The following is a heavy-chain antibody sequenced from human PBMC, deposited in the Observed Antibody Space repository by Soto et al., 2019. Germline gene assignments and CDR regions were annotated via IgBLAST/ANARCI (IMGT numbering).Heavy chain of an antibody. CDR3: ARGGQDFWSGPFDY. CDR1: GGSISNYY. D-gene: IGHD3-3*01. Sequence: PSETLSLTCTVSGGSISNYYCNWIRQPAGKGLEWIGRIDTSGSTNYNPSLKSRVTMSVDTSKQEFSLKLSSVTAADTALYYCARGGQDFWSGPFDYCGRGALFPASS. J-gene: IGHJ4*02. CDR2: IDTSGST. V-gene: IGHV4-4*07.